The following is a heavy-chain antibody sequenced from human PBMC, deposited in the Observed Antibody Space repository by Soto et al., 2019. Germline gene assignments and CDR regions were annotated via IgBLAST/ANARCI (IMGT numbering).Heavy chain of an antibody. J-gene: IGHJ5*02. Sequence: QVQLQQWGAGLLKPSETLSLTCAVYGGSFSGYYWSWIRQPPGKGLEWIGEINHSGSTNYNPSLKRRVSISVETAKSQVSLKLSSVTAAGTAVYYCARGAVLLWFGEPPSWFDPWGQGTLVTVSS. D-gene: IGHD3-10*01. CDR1: GGSFSGYY. CDR2: INHSGST. V-gene: IGHV4-34*01. CDR3: ARGAVLLWFGEPPSWFDP.